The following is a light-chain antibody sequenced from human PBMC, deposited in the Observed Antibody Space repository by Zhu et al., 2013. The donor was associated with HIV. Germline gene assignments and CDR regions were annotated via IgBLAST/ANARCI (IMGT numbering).Light chain of an antibody. Sequence: DIQMTQSPSSLSASIGDRVTITCRASQNIKKFLNWYQQKPGKAPKLLIYGASTLQGGVPSRFSGSGSGTEFTLTISSLQPEDSATYYCQQVTSYPRTFGPGTKVDVK. J-gene: IGKJ3*01. CDR2: GAS. V-gene: IGKV1-17*01. CDR1: QNIKKF. CDR3: QQVTSYPRT.